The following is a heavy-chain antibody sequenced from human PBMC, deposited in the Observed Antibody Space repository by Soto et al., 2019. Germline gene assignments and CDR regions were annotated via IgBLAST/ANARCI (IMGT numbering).Heavy chain of an antibody. V-gene: IGHV1-2*02. J-gene: IGHJ4*02. CDR3: ARDPDYGDYWGYFFDS. Sequence: QVQLVQSGSEVKKPGASVKVSCKTSGYTFAAYYIHWIRQAPGQGLEWMGWINPTSGGTVYAQNFQDRVTMTRDNSISTAYRDLRRLNSDDKAVYSCARDPDYGDYWGYFFDSWGQGPPVTVSS. CDR2: INPTSGGT. CDR1: GYTFAAYY. D-gene: IGHD4-17*01.